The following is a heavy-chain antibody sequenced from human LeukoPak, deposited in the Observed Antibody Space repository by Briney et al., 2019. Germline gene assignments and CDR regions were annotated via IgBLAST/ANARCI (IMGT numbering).Heavy chain of an antibody. CDR3: AKGSRSSWYHSQYFDY. CDR2: ISGSGSGGST. Sequence: GGSLRLSCAASGFTFSSYAMSWVRQAPGKGLEWVSAISGSGSGGSTHYADSVKGRFTISRDNSKNTLYVQMNSLRAGDTVLYYCAKGSRSSWYHSQYFDYWGQGTLVTVSS. D-gene: IGHD6-13*01. J-gene: IGHJ4*02. CDR1: GFTFSSYA. V-gene: IGHV3-23*01.